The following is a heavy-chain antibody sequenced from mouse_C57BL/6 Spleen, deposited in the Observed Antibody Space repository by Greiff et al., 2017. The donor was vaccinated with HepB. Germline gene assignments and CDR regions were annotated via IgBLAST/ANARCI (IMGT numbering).Heavy chain of an antibody. CDR3: TRNYGSLDV. Sequence: VQLQQSGAELVRPGASVTLSCKASGYTFTDYEMHWVKQTPVHGLEWIGAIDPETGGTAYTQKFKGKAILTADTSSSTAYMELRSLTSEDSAVYYCTRNYGSLDVWGTGTTVTVSS. CDR1: GYTFTDYE. CDR2: IDPETGGT. V-gene: IGHV1-15*01. D-gene: IGHD1-1*01. J-gene: IGHJ1*03.